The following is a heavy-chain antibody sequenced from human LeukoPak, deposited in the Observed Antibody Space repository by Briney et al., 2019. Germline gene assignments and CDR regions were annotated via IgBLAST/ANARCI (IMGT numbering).Heavy chain of an antibody. V-gene: IGHV4-59*12. J-gene: IGHJ4*02. CDR2: IYYSGST. CDR1: GGSISSYY. D-gene: IGHD6-13*01. Sequence: SETLSLTCTVSGGSISSYYWSWIRQPPGKGLEWIGYIYYSGSTNYNPSLKSRVTMSVDTSKNQFSLKLSSVTAADTAVYYCARGSVAAAGRAFDYWGQGTLVTVSS. CDR3: ARGSVAAAGRAFDY.